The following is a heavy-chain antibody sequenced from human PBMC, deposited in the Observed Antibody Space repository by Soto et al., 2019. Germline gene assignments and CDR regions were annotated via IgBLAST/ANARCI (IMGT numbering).Heavy chain of an antibody. D-gene: IGHD2-15*01. CDR3: AIEEWWRVEF. J-gene: IGHJ4*02. Sequence: EVQLAESRGGLVQPGGSLRLSCVASGFTFSRHYMTWVRQAPGKGLESVAKIKPDGSESYYVDSVRGRFTFSRDNAKNSLSLQMNSLRDEDTAVYYCAIEEWWRVEFWGQGTLVTVSS. V-gene: IGHV3-7*01. CDR1: GFTFSRHY. CDR2: IKPDGSES.